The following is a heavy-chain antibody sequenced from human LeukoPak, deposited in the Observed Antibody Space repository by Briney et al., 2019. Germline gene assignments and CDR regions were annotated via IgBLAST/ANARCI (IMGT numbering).Heavy chain of an antibody. D-gene: IGHD3-10*01. CDR1: GFTFSSYG. V-gene: IGHV3-30*18. J-gene: IGHJ4*02. CDR2: ISYDGSNK. Sequence: GGSLRLSCAASGFTFSSYGMHWVRQAPGKGLEWVAVISYDGSNKYYADSVKGRFTISRDNSKSTLYLQMNSLRAEDTAVYYCAKDLSISPRSGTYYFDYWGQGTLVTVSS. CDR3: AKDLSISPRSGTYYFDY.